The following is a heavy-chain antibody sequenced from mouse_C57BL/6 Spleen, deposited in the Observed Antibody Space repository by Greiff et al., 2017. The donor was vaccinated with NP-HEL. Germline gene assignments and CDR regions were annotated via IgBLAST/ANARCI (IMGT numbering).Heavy chain of an antibody. CDR1: GYSFTGYF. J-gene: IGHJ3*01. V-gene: IGHV1-20*01. CDR3: ARSPFAWFAY. Sequence: VQLQESGPELVKPGDSVKISCKASGYSFTGYFMNWVMQSHGKSLEWIGRINPYNGDTFYNQKFKGKATLTVDKSSSTAHMELRSLTSEDSAVYYCARSPFAWFAYWGQGTLVTVSA. CDR2: INPYNGDT.